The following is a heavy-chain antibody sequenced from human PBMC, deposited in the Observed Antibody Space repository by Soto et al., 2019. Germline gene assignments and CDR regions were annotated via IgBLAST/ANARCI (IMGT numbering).Heavy chain of an antibody. CDR3: ARELELRREGEFWFDP. V-gene: IGHV4-34*01. D-gene: IGHD1-7*01. Sequence: KASETLSLTCAVYGGSFSGYYWSWIRQPPGKGLEWIGEINHSGSTNYNPSLKSRVTISVDTSKNQFSLKLSSVTAADTAVYYCARELELRREGEFWFDPWGQGTLVTVS. CDR2: INHSGST. J-gene: IGHJ5*02. CDR1: GGSFSGYY.